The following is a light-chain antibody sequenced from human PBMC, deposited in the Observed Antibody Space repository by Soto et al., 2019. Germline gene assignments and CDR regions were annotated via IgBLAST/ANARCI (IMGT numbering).Light chain of an antibody. V-gene: IGKV1D-12*01. J-gene: IGKJ3*01. CDR1: QGINSW. CDR2: AAS. CDR3: QQANSFPFT. Sequence: DLQMTQSPSSVSASVGDRVTITCRASQGINSWLAWYQQKPGKAPKLLIYAASTLQSGVPSRFSGSGSGTDFILTISSLQPEDFATYYCQQANSFPFTFGPGTKVDIK.